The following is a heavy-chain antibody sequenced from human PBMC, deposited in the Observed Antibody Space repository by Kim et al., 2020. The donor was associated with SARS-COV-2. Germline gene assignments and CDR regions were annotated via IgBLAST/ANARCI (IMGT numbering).Heavy chain of an antibody. J-gene: IGHJ3*02. V-gene: IGHV4-39*01. CDR3: ARQLRWHGAFDI. Sequence: YYTPSLKSRVTISVDTSKNQSSRKPSSVTAADTAVYYCARQLRWHGAFDIWGQGTMVTVSS. D-gene: IGHD4-17*01.